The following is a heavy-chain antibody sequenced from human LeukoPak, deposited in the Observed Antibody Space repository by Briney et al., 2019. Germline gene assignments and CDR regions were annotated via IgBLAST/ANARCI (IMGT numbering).Heavy chain of an antibody. D-gene: IGHD4-23*01. Sequence: ASVKVSCKASGYTFTSYGISWVRQAPGQGLEWMGWISAYNGNTNYAQKLQGRVTMTTDTSTSTAYMELRSLRSDDTAVYYCARDWDDGGNWGLYAFDIWGQGTMVTVSS. J-gene: IGHJ3*02. V-gene: IGHV1-18*01. CDR2: ISAYNGNT. CDR3: ARDWDDGGNWGLYAFDI. CDR1: GYTFTSYG.